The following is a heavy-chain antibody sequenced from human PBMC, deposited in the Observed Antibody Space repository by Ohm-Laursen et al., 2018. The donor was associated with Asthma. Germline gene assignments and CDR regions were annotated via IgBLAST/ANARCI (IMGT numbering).Heavy chain of an antibody. V-gene: IGHV3-21*01. CDR1: GSTFSRYS. J-gene: IGHJ4*02. CDR3: VRDGSSGWHFDY. CDR2: ISTASSFI. D-gene: IGHD6-19*01. Sequence: SLRLSCAASGSTFSRYSIHWVRQIPGKGLEWVASISTASSFIYYADSVRGRFTTSRDNARNSVYLQMNSLRAEDTAVYYCVRDGSSGWHFDYWGQGTLVIVSS.